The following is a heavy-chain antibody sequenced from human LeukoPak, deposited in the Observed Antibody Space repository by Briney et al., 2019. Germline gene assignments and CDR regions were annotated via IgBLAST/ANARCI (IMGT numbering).Heavy chain of an antibody. CDR3: ARICSTTDCLISA. J-gene: IGHJ4*02. V-gene: IGHV3-74*01. CDR1: GFTFSGYW. Sequence: EGSLRLSCAASGFTFSGYWMHWVRQAPGKGLVWVARISTDGSYTSYADCVKGRFTISRDNAKNTVYLQMSSLRAEDTAIYYCARICSTTDCLISAWGQGTLVTVSS. CDR2: ISTDGSYT. D-gene: IGHD2-2*01.